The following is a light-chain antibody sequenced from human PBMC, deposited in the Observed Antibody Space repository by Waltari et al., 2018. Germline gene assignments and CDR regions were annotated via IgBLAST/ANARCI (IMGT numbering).Light chain of an antibody. CDR3: QQYDISPLT. CDR2: GAS. J-gene: IGKJ4*01. V-gene: IGKV3-20*01. CDR1: QTVRTTY. Sequence: EIVLTQSPGTLSLSPGERATLSFRASQTVRTTYLAWYQQKPGQAPTLLISGASSRATGIPDRFSGSGSGTDFSLTISSLEPEDFAVYYCQQYDISPLTFGGGTKVEIK.